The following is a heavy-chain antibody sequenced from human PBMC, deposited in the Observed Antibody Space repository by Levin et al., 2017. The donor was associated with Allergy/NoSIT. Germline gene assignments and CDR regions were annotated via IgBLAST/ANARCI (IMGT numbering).Heavy chain of an antibody. V-gene: IGHV3-15*01. CDR3: TTDWSPGSSWDFDY. CDR2: IKSDTYGGTT. J-gene: IGHJ4*02. CDR1: GFTFSDAW. D-gene: IGHD6-13*01. Sequence: SCAVSGFTFSDAWMSWVRQAPGTGLEWVGHIKSDTYGGTTDYAAPVKGRFTISRDDSKNTLYLQMNSLKTEDTAVYYCTTDWSPGSSWDFDYWGQGTLVTVSS.